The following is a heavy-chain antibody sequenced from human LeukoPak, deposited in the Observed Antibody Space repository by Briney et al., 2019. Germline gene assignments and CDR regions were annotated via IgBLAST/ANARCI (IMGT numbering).Heavy chain of an antibody. CDR3: ARVGYYSSGPFSYFDY. D-gene: IGHD3-10*01. Sequence: PGRSLRLSCAASGFTFSRYAKHWDRQAPGKGLEWVAVISYDGSNEYYADSVKGRFTLSSDRSENTLYLQMNRLKVEDTAVYYFARVGYYSSGPFSYFDYWGQGTMVTVSS. CDR1: GFTFSRYA. CDR2: ISYDGSNE. V-gene: IGHV3-30-3*01. J-gene: IGHJ4*02.